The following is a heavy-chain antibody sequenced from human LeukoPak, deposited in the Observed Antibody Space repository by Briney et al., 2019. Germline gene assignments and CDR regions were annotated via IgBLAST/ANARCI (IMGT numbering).Heavy chain of an antibody. D-gene: IGHD3-3*01. CDR1: GGSISSYY. J-gene: IGHJ4*02. Sequence: PSETLSLTCTVSGGSISSYYWSWIRQPPGKGLEWIGYIYYSGSTNYNPSLKSRVTISVDTSKNQFSLKLSSVTAADTAVYYCARGNGYYDFWSGYPGFGFDYWGQGTLVTVSS. CDR2: IYYSGST. CDR3: ARGNGYYDFWSGYPGFGFDY. V-gene: IGHV4-59*01.